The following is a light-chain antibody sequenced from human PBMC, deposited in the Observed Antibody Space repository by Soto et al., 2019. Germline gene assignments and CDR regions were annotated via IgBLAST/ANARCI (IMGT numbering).Light chain of an antibody. CDR3: QQLNSYPFI. CDR1: QGISSS. J-gene: IGKJ4*01. Sequence: IQLTQSPSSLSASVGDTVTITCRASQGISSSLAWYQQTPGRAPKFLIYAASTLQRGVPARFSGSGSGTDFTLTISSLQPEDFATYYCQQLNSYPFIFGGGTKVEIK. V-gene: IGKV1-9*01. CDR2: AAS.